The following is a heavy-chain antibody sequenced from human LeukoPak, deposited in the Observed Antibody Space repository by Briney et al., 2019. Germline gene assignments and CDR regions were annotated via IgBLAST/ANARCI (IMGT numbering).Heavy chain of an antibody. CDR1: GFIFSRYA. CDR3: ARVGYYSSGPFSYFDY. J-gene: IGHJ4*02. D-gene: IGHD3-10*01. V-gene: IGHV3-30-3*01. CDR2: VSYDGSNE. Sequence: GGSLRLSCAASGFIFSRYAMHWVRPAPGKGLEGVAVVSYDGSNEYYADSVKGRFTISRDSSESTLYLQVNSLRVEDTAVYYCARVGYYSSGPFSYFDYWGQGTLVTVS.